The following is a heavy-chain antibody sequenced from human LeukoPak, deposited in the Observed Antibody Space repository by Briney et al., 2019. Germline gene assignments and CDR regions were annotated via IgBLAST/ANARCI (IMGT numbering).Heavy chain of an antibody. CDR2: IDPSDSYT. J-gene: IGHJ4*02. CDR1: GYSFTSYW. CDR3: ARQYCSSTTCYLLFDY. Sequence: GESLKISCKGSGYSFTSYWISWVHQMPGKGLEWMGRIDPSDSYTNYSPSFQGHVTISADKSISTAYLQWSSLKASDTAMYYCARQYCSSTTCYLLFDYWGEATLVTVSS. D-gene: IGHD2-2*01. V-gene: IGHV5-10-1*01.